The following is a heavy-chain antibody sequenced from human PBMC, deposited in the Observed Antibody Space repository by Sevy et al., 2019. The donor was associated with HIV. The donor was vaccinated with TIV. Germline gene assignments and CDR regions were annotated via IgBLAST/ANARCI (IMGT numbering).Heavy chain of an antibody. D-gene: IGHD3-3*01. V-gene: IGHV1-24*01. CDR1: GYTLSKLS. CDR2: FDPEDGET. CDR3: ATLDFWSDYPLYGMDV. Sequence: ASVKVPCMVSGYTLSKLSMHWVRQAPGKGPEWMGGFDPEDGETIYAQKFQGRVTMTEDTSTDTAYMELSSLRSEDTAVYYCATLDFWSDYPLYGMDVWGQRTTVTVSS. J-gene: IGHJ6*02.